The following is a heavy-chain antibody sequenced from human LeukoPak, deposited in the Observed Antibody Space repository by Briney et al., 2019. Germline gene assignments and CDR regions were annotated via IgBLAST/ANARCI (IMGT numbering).Heavy chain of an antibody. V-gene: IGHV3-21*01. CDR3: ARDRGFLEWLPDY. CDR1: GFTFSSYS. CDR2: ISGSSSYI. Sequence: GGSLRLSCAASGFTFSSYSMNWVRQAPGKGLEWVSSISGSSSYIYYADSVKGRFTISRDNAKNSLYLQMNSLRAEDTAVYYCARDRGFLEWLPDYWGQGTLVTVSS. D-gene: IGHD3-3*01. J-gene: IGHJ4*02.